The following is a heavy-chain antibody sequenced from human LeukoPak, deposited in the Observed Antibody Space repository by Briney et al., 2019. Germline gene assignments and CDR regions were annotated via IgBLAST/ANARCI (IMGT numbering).Heavy chain of an antibody. D-gene: IGHD6-19*01. V-gene: IGHV1-2*02. CDR3: ARVVPRIAVAGTKYNWFDP. J-gene: IGHJ5*02. CDR1: GYTFIGYY. Sequence: GASVKVSCKASGYTFIGYYMHWVRQAPGQGLEWMGWINPNSGGTNYAQKFQGRVTMTRDTSISTAYMELSRLRSDDTAVYYCARVVPRIAVAGTKYNWFDPWGQGTLVTVSS. CDR2: INPNSGGT.